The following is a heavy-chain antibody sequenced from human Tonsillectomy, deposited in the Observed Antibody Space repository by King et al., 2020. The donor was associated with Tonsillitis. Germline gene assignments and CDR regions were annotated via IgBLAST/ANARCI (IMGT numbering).Heavy chain of an antibody. CDR2: ISKDGNNK. D-gene: IGHD4-23*01. CDR3: AGAPPTVGLDY. Sequence: VQLVESGGGVVQPGRSLRLSCAGSGFTFSIYTLHWVRQAPGKGLEWVAAISKDGNNKYYAESVKGRFTISRDNSKNTLYLQINSLRAEDTAVFYCAGAPPTVGLDYWGQGTLVTVSS. J-gene: IGHJ4*02. CDR1: GFTFSIYT. V-gene: IGHV3-30*01.